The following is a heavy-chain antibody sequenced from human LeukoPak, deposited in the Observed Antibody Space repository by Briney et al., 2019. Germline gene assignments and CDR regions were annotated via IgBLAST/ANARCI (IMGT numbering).Heavy chain of an antibody. J-gene: IGHJ6*04. D-gene: IGHD3-10*01. CDR1: GGSISSYY. Sequence: SETLSLTCTVSGGSISSYYWSWIRQPPGKGLEWIRYIYYSGSTNYNPSLKSRVTISVDTSKNQFSLKLSSVTAADTAVYYCARGSRTMVYYYGMDVWGKGTTVTVSS. CDR2: IYYSGST. CDR3: ARGSRTMVYYYGMDV. V-gene: IGHV4-59*01.